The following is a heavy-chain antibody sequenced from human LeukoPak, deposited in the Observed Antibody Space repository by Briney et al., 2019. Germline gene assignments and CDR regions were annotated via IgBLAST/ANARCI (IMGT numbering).Heavy chain of an antibody. J-gene: IGHJ4*02. CDR1: GYTFTDYA. Sequence: ASVKVSCKASGYTFTDYALHWVRQARGQSRDWMGWITTGRGETRYAQEFQRRITFTSETSSRTVFMDLSDMRCEDTAVYYCARGGKQWRGGNYFASWGQGTLVAVSS. V-gene: IGHV1-3*03. CDR2: ITTGRGET. CDR3: ARGGKQWRGGNYFAS. D-gene: IGHD6-19*01.